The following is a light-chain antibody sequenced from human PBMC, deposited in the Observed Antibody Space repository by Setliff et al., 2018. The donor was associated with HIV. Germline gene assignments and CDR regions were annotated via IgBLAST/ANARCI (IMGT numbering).Light chain of an antibody. J-gene: IGLJ1*01. Sequence: QSALAQPASVSGSPGQSITISCTGTSTDVGTYNLVSWYQQHPGKAPKVMIYEVSKRPSGISNRFSGSKSGNTASLTISGLQPEDESGYYCCSYASGSTSLFVFGTGTKVTVL. V-gene: IGLV2-23*02. CDR3: CSYASGSTSLFV. CDR2: EVS. CDR1: STDVGTYNL.